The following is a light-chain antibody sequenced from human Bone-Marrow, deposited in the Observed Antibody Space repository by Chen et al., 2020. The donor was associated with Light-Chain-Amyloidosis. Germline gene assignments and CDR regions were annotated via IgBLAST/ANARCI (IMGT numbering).Light chain of an antibody. J-gene: IGLJ3*02. Sequence: SYVLTQPSSVSVAPGQAATLACGGNNTGSTIVHWYQQPPGQAPLLVVYDDSDRPSGIPERLSGSNSGNTATLTISRVEAGDEADYYCQVWDRSSDRPVFGGGTKLTVL. V-gene: IGLV3-21*02. CDR3: QVWDRSSDRPV. CDR1: NTGSTI. CDR2: DDS.